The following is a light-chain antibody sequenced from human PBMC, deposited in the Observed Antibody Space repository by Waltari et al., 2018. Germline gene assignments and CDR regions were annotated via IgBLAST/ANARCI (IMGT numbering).Light chain of an antibody. CDR3: QQYFGTPVT. CDR2: WAS. CDR1: QTALYSDNNNY. Sequence: DIVMTQSPDSLAVSLGEKATISCKSSQTALYSDNNNYLGWYQQKPGQPPKVLIKWASTREPGVPDRFVGSGSGTDFTLTINSLQAEDVAVYYCQQYFGTPVTFGQGTRLEIK. V-gene: IGKV4-1*01. J-gene: IGKJ2*01.